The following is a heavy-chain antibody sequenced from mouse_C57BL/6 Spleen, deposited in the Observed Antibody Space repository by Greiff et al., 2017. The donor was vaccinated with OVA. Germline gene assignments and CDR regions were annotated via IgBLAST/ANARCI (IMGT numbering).Heavy chain of an antibody. V-gene: IGHV5-6*02. J-gene: IGHJ4*01. CDR3: ARRARDYAMDY. Sequence: EVKLMESGGDLVKPGGSLKLSCAASGFTFSSYGMSWVRQTPDKRLEWVATISSGGSYTYYTDSVKGRFTISRDNAKTTLYLEMISLKTADTAKYYCARRARDYAMDYWGQGTSLTVSS. CDR2: ISSGGSYT. CDR1: GFTFSSYG.